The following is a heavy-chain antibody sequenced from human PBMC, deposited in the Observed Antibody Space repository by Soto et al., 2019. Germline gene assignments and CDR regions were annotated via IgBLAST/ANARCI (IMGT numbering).Heavy chain of an antibody. CDR2: IYPGDSDT. V-gene: IGHV5-51*01. CDR3: ARGNSSSWYYYYYYGMDV. J-gene: IGHJ6*02. Sequence: GESLKISCKGSGYSFTSYWIGWVRQMPGKGLEWMGIIYPGDSDTRYSPSFQGQVTISADKSISTAYLQWSSLKASDTAMYYCARGNSSSWYYYYYYGMDVWGQGTTVTVSS. CDR1: GYSFTSYW. D-gene: IGHD6-13*01.